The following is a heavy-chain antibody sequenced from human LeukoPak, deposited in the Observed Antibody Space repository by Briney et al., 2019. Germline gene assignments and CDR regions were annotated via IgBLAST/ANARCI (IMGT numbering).Heavy chain of an antibody. Sequence: SETLSLTCTVSGGSISSYYWSWIRQPPGKGLEWIGYIYYSGSTNYNPPLKSRVTISVDTSKNQFSLKMSSVTAADTAVYYCARFIAAAGFDAFDIWGQGTMVTVSS. CDR2: IYYSGST. V-gene: IGHV4-59*08. CDR3: ARFIAAAGFDAFDI. J-gene: IGHJ3*02. D-gene: IGHD6-13*01. CDR1: GGSISSYY.